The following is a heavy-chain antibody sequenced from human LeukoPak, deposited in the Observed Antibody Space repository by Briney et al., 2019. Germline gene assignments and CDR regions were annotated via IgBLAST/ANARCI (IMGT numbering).Heavy chain of an antibody. D-gene: IGHD5-24*01. J-gene: IGHJ4*02. CDR3: ARETEMANLDY. Sequence: GGSLRLSCTASGFTFSSYWMNWVRQAPGKGLEWVANIKQDGSEKYYVDPVKGRFTISRDNAKKSLYLQMNSLRAEDTAVYYCARETEMANLDYWGQGTLVTVSS. CDR2: IKQDGSEK. CDR1: GFTFSSYW. V-gene: IGHV3-7*04.